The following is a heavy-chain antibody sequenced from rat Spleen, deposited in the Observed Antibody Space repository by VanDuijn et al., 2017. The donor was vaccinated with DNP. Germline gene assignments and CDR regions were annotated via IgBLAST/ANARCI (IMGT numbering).Heavy chain of an antibody. CDR3: ARLGLVYSGDGAMDA. V-gene: IGHV5-22*01. D-gene: IGHD1-1*01. Sequence: EVRLVESGGGLVQPGRSLKLSCAASGFTFSDYYMAWVRQAPTKGLEWVAYISYDGGSTYYGDSVKGRFTISRDNAKSTLYLQMNSLRSEDMATYYCARLGLVYSGDGAMDAWGQGTSVTVSS. CDR1: GFTFSDYY. CDR2: ISYDGGST. J-gene: IGHJ4*01.